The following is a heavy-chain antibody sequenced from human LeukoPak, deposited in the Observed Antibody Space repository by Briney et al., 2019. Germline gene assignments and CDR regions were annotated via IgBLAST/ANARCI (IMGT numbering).Heavy chain of an antibody. Sequence: SQTLSLTCTVSGGSISSGDYYWSWVRQPPGKGLEWIGEIYHSGSTNYNPSLKSRVTISVDKSKNQFSLKLSSVTAADTAVYYCAGTLRWDAFDIWGQGTMVTVSS. J-gene: IGHJ3*02. CDR1: GGSISSGDYY. CDR3: AGTLRWDAFDI. D-gene: IGHD2-21*01. V-gene: IGHV4-30-4*01. CDR2: IYHSGST.